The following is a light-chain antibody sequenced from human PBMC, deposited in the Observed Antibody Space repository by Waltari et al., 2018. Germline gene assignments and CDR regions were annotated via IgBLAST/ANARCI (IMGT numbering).Light chain of an antibody. V-gene: IGKV1-27*01. CDR1: QGISNY. CDR3: QKYNSAPVTWT. J-gene: IGKJ1*01. Sequence: DIQMTQSPSSLSASVGDRVTITCRASQGISNYLAWYQQKPGKVPKLLIYAASTLQSGVPSRFSGSGSGTDFTLTISSLQPEDVATYYCQKYNSAPVTWTFGQGTKVEIK. CDR2: AAS.